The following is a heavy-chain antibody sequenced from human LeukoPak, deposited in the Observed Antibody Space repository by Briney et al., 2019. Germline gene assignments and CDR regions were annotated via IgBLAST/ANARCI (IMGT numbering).Heavy chain of an antibody. J-gene: IGHJ4*02. D-gene: IGHD3-3*01. V-gene: IGHV1-46*01. CDR1: GYTFTSYY. CDR3: ARVEYDFWSGQYYFDY. CDR2: ISPSGGST. Sequence: ASVKVSCKASGYTFTSYYMHWVRQAPGQGLEWMGIISPSGGSTSYAQKFQGRVTMTRDTSTSTVYMELSSLRSEDTVVYYCARVEYDFWSGQYYFDYWRQGTLVTVSS.